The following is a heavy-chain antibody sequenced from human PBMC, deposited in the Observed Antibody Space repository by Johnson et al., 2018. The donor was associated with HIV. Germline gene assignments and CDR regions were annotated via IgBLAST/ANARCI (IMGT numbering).Heavy chain of an antibody. CDR2: ISYDGSNK. V-gene: IGHV3-30*04. CDR1: GFTFSSYA. CDR3: ARARLGELLWAFDI. J-gene: IGHJ3*02. D-gene: IGHD1-26*01. Sequence: QVQLVESGGGVVQPGRSLRLSCAASGFTFSSYAMHWVRQAPGKGLEWVAVISYDGSNKYYADSVKGRFTLSRDNSKNTLYLQMNSLRAEDTAVSYCARARLGELLWAFDIWGQGTMVTVSS.